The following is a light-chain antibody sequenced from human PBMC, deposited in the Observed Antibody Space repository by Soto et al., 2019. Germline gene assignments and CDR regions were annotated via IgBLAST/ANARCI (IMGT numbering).Light chain of an antibody. CDR2: AAS. V-gene: IGKV1-39*01. CDR3: QQSYSTPVT. CDR1: LTISSH. Sequence: DIQMTQSPSSLSAFVGDRVTITCRASLTISSHLNWYQQKSGKAPKLLISAASSLESGVPTRFSGSGSGTDFTLTITSLQPEDFATYYCQQSYSTPVTFGQGTKVDI. J-gene: IGKJ1*01.